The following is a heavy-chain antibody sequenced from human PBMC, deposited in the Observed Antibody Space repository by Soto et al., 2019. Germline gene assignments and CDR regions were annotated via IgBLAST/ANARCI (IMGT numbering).Heavy chain of an antibody. CDR2: IYYSGST. V-gene: IGHV4-31*03. CDR3: ARDETGSGNFDY. D-gene: IGHD3-10*01. CDR1: GGSISSGGYY. Sequence: PSETLSLTCTVSGGSISSGGYYWSWIRQHPGKGLEWIGYIYYSGSTYYNPSLKSRVTISVDTSKNQFSLKLSSVTAADTAVYYCARDETGSGNFDYWGQGTLVTVSS. J-gene: IGHJ4*02.